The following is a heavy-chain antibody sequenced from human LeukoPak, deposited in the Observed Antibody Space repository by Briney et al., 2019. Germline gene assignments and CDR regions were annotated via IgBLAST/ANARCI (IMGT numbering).Heavy chain of an antibody. Sequence: ASVKISCKVSGYTFTDYYMHWVQQAPGKGLEWMGLVDPEDGETIYAEKFQGRVTITADTSTDTAYMELSSLRSEDTAVYYCATNRQIMILGVVIMPAFDIWGQGTMVTVSS. CDR2: VDPEDGET. J-gene: IGHJ3*02. V-gene: IGHV1-69-2*01. D-gene: IGHD3-3*01. CDR1: GYTFTDYY. CDR3: ATNRQIMILGVVIMPAFDI.